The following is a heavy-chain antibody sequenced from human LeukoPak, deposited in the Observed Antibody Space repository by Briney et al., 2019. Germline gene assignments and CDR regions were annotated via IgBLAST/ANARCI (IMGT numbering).Heavy chain of an antibody. CDR2: INTNTGNP. V-gene: IGHV7-4-1*02. D-gene: IGHD3-3*01. Sequence: ASVKVSCKASGYTFTSYAMNWVRQAPGQGLEWMGWINTNTGNPTYAHGFTGRFVFSLDTSVSTAYLQISSLKAEDTAVYYCARADRVPYYDFWSGYFRGDYYYYGMDVWGQGTTVTVSS. CDR3: ARADRVPYYDFWSGYFRGDYYYYGMDV. J-gene: IGHJ6*02. CDR1: GYTFTSYA.